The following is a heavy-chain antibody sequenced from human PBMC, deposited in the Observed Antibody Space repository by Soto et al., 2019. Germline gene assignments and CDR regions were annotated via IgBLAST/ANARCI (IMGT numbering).Heavy chain of an antibody. CDR3: ARVAVAGTRVDY. J-gene: IGHJ4*02. Sequence: SETPSLSCAVSGGSVCSSNWWGWVRQPPGKGLEWIGEIYHSGSTNYNPSLKSRVTISVDKSKNQFSLKLSSVTAADTAVYYCARVAVAGTRVDYWGQGTLVTVSS. V-gene: IGHV4-4*02. CDR1: GGSVCSSNW. D-gene: IGHD6-19*01. CDR2: IYHSGST.